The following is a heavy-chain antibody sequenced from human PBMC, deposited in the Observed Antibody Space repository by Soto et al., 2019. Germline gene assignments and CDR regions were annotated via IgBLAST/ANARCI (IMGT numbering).Heavy chain of an antibody. D-gene: IGHD7-27*01. CDR2: ISGSSGFV. CDR1: GFTFSNHN. V-gene: IGHV3-21*01. Sequence: EVQLVESGGGLVKPGGSLRLSCTASGFTFSNHNMNWVRQAPGKGLEWLSSISGSSGFVYYADSVKGRFTISRHNAKYSVLLQMNSLRVEDKAVYFCARDDVSRTGEEGLLDYWGQGTLVTVSA. CDR3: ARDDVSRTGEEGLLDY. J-gene: IGHJ4*02.